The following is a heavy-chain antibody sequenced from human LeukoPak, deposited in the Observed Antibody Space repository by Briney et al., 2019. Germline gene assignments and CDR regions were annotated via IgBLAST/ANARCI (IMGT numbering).Heavy chain of an antibody. CDR3: ARTRYSSGEQDFDY. CDR2: IDWDDDK. J-gene: IGHJ4*02. Sequence: SGPALVKPTQTLTLTCTFSGFSLSTSGMRVNWIRQPPGKALEWLARIDWDDDKFYSTSLKTRLTISKDASKNQVVLTMTNMDPVDTATYYCARTRYSSGEQDFDYWGQGTLVTVSS. D-gene: IGHD6-19*01. V-gene: IGHV2-70*04. CDR1: GFSLSTSGMR.